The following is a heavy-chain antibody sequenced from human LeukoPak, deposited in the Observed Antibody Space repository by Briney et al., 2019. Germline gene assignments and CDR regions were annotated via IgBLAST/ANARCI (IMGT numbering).Heavy chain of an antibody. J-gene: IGHJ4*02. D-gene: IGHD2-21*02. CDR2: IYYSGST. CDR3: AGDLSWFGGDAGLDY. CDR1: RGSISTCV. Sequence: PETLSLIYPGPRGSISTCVGRGGRQRPGKGLEWIGYIYYSGSTSYNPSLKSRVTISVDTSKNQFSRKLSSVTAADTAVSYCAGDLSWFGGDAGLDYGGQETVVTVST. V-gene: IGHV4-59*13.